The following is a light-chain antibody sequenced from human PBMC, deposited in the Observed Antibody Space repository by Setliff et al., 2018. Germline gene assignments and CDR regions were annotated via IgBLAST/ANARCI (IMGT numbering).Light chain of an antibody. Sequence: SALTQPRSVSGSPGQSVTISCTGTSSDVGYYNFVSWYQEHPGKAPKLIIYDVSKRPSGVPDRFSGSRSGNTASLTISGLQAEDEADYYCCTYADTYIAVFGTGTKVTVL. J-gene: IGLJ1*01. V-gene: IGLV2-11*01. CDR2: DVS. CDR3: CTYADTYIAV. CDR1: SSDVGYYNF.